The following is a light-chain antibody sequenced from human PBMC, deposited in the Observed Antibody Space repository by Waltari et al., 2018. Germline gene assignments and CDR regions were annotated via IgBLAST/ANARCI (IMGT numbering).Light chain of an antibody. J-gene: IGKJ4*01. CDR1: QDISNY. Sequence: DIQMTQSPSSLSASVGDRVTITCHASQDISNYLNWYQQKPGKAPKLLIYDASNLETGVPSRFSGSGSGTDFTFTISSLQPEDIATYYCQQYDNLPVTFGGGTKVEIK. V-gene: IGKV1-33*01. CDR3: QQYDNLPVT. CDR2: DAS.